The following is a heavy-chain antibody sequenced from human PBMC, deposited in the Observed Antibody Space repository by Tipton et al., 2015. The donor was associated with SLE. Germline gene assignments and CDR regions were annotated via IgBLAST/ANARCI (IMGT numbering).Heavy chain of an antibody. V-gene: IGHV5-10-1*01. J-gene: IGHJ3*02. D-gene: IGHD2-8*01. CDR3: ARENGFLGAFDI. Sequence: QSGPEVKKPGESLKISCKGSGYSFTSYLISWVRQMPGKGLEWMGRIDPSDSYTNYSPSFQGHVTISADKSISTAYLQWSSLKASDTAMYYCARENGFLGAFDIWGQGTMVTVSS. CDR2: IDPSDSYT. CDR1: GYSFTSYL.